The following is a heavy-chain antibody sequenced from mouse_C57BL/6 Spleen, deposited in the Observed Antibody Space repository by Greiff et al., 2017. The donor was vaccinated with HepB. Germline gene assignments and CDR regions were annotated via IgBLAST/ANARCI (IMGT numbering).Heavy chain of an antibody. CDR1: GYTFTDYE. J-gene: IGHJ2*01. CDR2: IDPETGGT. V-gene: IGHV1-15*01. D-gene: IGHD1-1*01. Sequence: QVQLQQSGAELVRPGASVTLSCKASGYTFTDYEMHWVKQTPVHGLEWIGAIDPETGGTAYNQKFKGKAILTADKSSSTAYMELRSLTSEDSAVYYCTREPLYYYGSSYDYWGQGTTLTVSS. CDR3: TREPLYYYGSSYDY.